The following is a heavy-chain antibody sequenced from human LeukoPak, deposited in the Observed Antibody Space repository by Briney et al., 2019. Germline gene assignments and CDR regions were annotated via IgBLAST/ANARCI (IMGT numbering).Heavy chain of an antibody. CDR1: GYTFTSYE. J-gene: IGHJ6*03. D-gene: IGHD5-12*01. V-gene: IGHV1-8*01. CDR2: MNPDTGNT. CDR3: ARCRGGYADYYYYIDV. Sequence: ASVKVSCKASGYTFTSYEINWLRQATGQGLEWMGWMNPDTGNTGYAQKFQGRVTMTRNTSISTAYMELSSLRSEDTAVYYCARCRGGYADYYYYIDVRGKETTVTVSS.